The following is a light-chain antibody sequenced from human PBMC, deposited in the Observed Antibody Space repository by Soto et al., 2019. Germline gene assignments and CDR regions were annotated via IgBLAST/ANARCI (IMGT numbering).Light chain of an antibody. CDR1: QSINTY. CDR3: QQSYVTPLT. Sequence: DIQMTQSPSSLSASVGDRVTITCRASQSINTYLNWYQQKPGKAPKLLISAASTLQSGVPSRFSGSGSGADFTLTISSLQPEDFATYYCQQSYVTPLTFGGGTKVDIK. CDR2: AAS. J-gene: IGKJ4*01. V-gene: IGKV1-39*01.